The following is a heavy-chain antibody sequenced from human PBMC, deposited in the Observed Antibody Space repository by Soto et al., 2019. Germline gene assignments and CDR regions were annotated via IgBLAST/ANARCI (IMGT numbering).Heavy chain of an antibody. Sequence: QLQLQESGPGLVKPSETLSLTCTVSGGSISSSSYYWGWIRQPPGKGLEWIGSIYYSGSTYYNPSLKSRVTISVDTSKNQFSLKLSSVTAADTAVYYCARQASSGYYEAPNWFDPWGQGTLVTVSS. CDR3: ARQASSGYYEAPNWFDP. CDR2: IYYSGST. J-gene: IGHJ5*02. V-gene: IGHV4-39*01. D-gene: IGHD3-22*01. CDR1: GGSISSSSYY.